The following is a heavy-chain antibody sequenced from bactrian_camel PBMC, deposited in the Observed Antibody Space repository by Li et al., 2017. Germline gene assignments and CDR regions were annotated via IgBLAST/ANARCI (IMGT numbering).Heavy chain of an antibody. D-gene: IGHD3*01. V-gene: IGHV3S55*01. CDR2: IAIGGAT. CDR1: GLTTRYC. J-gene: IGHJ4*01. Sequence: LVESGGGSVEAGESLKLSCQMSGLTTRYCFGWFRQAPGKEREGVAAIAIGGATTYSDSVIGRFTISRDNDKNTLYLQMYSLRPEDSATYYRAVDGWYHCSRRYTPRDVSASNHWGRGTQVTVS. CDR3: AVDGWYHCSRRYTPRDVSASNH.